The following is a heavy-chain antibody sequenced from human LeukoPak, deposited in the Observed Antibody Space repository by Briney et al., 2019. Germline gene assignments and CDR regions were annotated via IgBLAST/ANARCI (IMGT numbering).Heavy chain of an antibody. J-gene: IGHJ4*02. V-gene: IGHV3-23*01. CDR3: AKASWVSSTDAVR. CDR2: IRGNGES. D-gene: IGHD3-16*01. CDR1: GLTFSSFA. Sequence: PGGSLRLSCAAAGLTFSSFAMSWVRQGPARGLEWVSSIRGNGESLYADSVKGRFTLSSDSCRNTVYFQVKNLRVEDTAIYYCAKASWVSSTDAVRWGQGTLVTVSS.